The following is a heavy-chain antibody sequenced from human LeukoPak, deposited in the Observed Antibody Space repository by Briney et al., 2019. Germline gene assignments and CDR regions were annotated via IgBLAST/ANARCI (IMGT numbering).Heavy chain of an antibody. J-gene: IGHJ4*02. CDR3: LRDFPSGY. V-gene: IGHV3-74*03. CDR2: INGDGNIT. Sequence: GGSLRLSCGASGFTFRSYWMHWVRQAPGKGLVWVSGINGDGNITTYADSVKGRFTISRDNAESPVYLQKSSLRDEDTAVYFCLRDFPSGYWGQGTLVTVSS. CDR1: GFTFRSYW. D-gene: IGHD3-10*01.